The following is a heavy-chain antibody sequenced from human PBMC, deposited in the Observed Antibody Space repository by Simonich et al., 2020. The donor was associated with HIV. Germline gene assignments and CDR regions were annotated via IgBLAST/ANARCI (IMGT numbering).Heavy chain of an antibody. CDR1: GGSFSGYY. D-gene: IGHD4-17*01. J-gene: IGHJ4*02. Sequence: QVQLQQWGAGLLKPSETLSLTCAVYGGSFSGYYWSWIRQPPGKGLEWIGEINHSRSTNYNPSLKSRVTISVDTSKNQFSLKLSSVTAADTAVYYCARRHPTTVTTPYFDYWGQGTLVTVSS. CDR3: ARRHPTTVTTPYFDY. V-gene: IGHV4-34*01. CDR2: INHSRST.